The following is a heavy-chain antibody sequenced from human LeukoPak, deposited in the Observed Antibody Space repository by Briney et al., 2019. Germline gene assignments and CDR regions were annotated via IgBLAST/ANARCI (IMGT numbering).Heavy chain of an antibody. D-gene: IGHD4-17*01. Sequence: GGSLRLSCAASGFTFSSYDMHWVRQATGKGLEWVSAIGTAGDTYYPGSVKGRFTISRENAKNSLYLQMNSLRAGDTAVYYCARGINHDYGDYNTPNFDYWGQGTLVTVSS. J-gene: IGHJ4*02. CDR1: GFTFSSYD. CDR2: IGTAGDT. CDR3: ARGINHDYGDYNTPNFDY. V-gene: IGHV3-13*01.